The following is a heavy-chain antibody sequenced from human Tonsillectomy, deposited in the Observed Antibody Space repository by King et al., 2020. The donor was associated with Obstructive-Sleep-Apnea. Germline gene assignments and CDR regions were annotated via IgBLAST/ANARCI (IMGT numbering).Heavy chain of an antibody. CDR2: VHYSGST. CDR3: APHSGRGSGWLTFDY. CDR1: GGSISSYY. J-gene: IGHJ4*02. V-gene: IGHV4-59*12. D-gene: IGHD6-19*01. Sequence: VQLQESGPGLVKPSETLFLTCTVSGGSISSYYWSWIRQPPGKGLEWIGYVHYSGSTNYHPSLKSRVNISVDTSKKQFSLKLNSVTAADTAVYYCAPHSGRGSGWLTFDYWGLGTLVTVSS.